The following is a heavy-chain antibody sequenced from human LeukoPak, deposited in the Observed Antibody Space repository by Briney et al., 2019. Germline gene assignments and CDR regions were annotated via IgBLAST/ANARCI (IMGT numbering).Heavy chain of an antibody. V-gene: IGHV4-59*01. CDR1: GGSISSYY. Sequence: SETLSLTRTVSGGSISSYYWSWIRQPPGKGLEWIGYIYYSGSTNYNPSLKSRVTISVDTSKNQFSLKLSSVTAADTAVYYCARESMVRGVISYYYYYGMDVWGQGTTVTVSS. J-gene: IGHJ6*02. CDR3: ARESMVRGVISYYYYYGMDV. D-gene: IGHD3-10*01. CDR2: IYYSGST.